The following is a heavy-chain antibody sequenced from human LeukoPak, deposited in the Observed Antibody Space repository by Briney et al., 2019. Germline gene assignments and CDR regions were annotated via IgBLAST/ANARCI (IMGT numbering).Heavy chain of an antibody. Sequence: SETVSLTCTVSGGSISGYYCSWIRQPPGEGLEWIAYISDIGSINYNPSLKSRVTISLDTSKNQFSLKLSSVTAADTAVYYCAGHHPRNTVDFWGQGTLVTVSS. D-gene: IGHD2/OR15-2a*01. CDR1: GGSISGYY. V-gene: IGHV4-59*08. CDR3: AGHHPRNTVDF. J-gene: IGHJ4*02. CDR2: ISDIGSI.